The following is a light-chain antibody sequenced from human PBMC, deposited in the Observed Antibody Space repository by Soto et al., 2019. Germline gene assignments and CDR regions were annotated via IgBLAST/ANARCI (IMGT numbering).Light chain of an antibody. CDR3: TSYSSSSTFYV. CDR1: KNDIGSSDY. Sequence: QSALTQPASVSASPGQSITISCTGGKNDIGSSDYVSWYQQHPGKAPKLIIYGVSNRPSGTSDRFSGSKSGNTASLTISGLQAEDEADYYCTSYSSSSTFYVFGTGTKVTVL. J-gene: IGLJ1*01. CDR2: GVS. V-gene: IGLV2-14*01.